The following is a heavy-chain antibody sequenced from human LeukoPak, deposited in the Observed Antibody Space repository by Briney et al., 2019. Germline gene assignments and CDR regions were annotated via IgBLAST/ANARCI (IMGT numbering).Heavy chain of an antibody. V-gene: IGHV3-21*01. J-gene: IGHJ4*02. D-gene: IGHD1-26*01. CDR3: ARDYGGATPYYFDY. CDR2: ISSSSSHI. CDR1: GFTFSIYS. Sequence: GGSLRLSCAVSGFTFSIYSMNWVRQAPGKGLEWVSSISSSSSHIYYADSVKGRFTIPRDNAKNSLYLQINSLRVEDTAVYYCARDYGGATPYYFDYWGQGTLVTVSS.